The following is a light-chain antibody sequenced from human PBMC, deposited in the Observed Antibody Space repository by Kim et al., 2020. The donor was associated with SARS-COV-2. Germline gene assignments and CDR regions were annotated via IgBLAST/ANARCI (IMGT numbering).Light chain of an antibody. CDR1: QSVSST. CDR2: DAS. V-gene: IGKV3-15*01. CDR3: QQYKSWPLT. Sequence: VSPGERATLSCGASQSVSSTVAWYQQKPGQAPRLLIYDASTRATGIPARFSGTGSGTEFSLTISSLQSEDCAVYYCQQYKSWPLTFGGGTKVDIK. J-gene: IGKJ4*01.